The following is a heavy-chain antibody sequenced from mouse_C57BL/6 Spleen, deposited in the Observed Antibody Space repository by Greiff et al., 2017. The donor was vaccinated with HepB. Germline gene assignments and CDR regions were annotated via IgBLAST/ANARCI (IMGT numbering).Heavy chain of an antibody. CDR3: AREGRSGFDY. J-gene: IGHJ2*01. CDR2: INPNNGGT. D-gene: IGHD3-3*01. Sequence: VQLKQSGPELVKPGASVKISCKASGYTFTDYYMNWVKQSHGKSLEWIGDINPNNGGTSYNQKFKGKATLTVDKSSSTAYMELRSLTSEDSAVYYCAREGRSGFDYWGQGTTLTVSS. V-gene: IGHV1-26*01. CDR1: GYTFTDYY.